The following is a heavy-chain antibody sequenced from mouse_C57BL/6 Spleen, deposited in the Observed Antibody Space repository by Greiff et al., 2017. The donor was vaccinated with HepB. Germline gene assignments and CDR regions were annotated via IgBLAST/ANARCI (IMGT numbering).Heavy chain of an antibody. J-gene: IGHJ4*01. CDR1: GYTFTDYY. D-gene: IGHD4-1*01. CDR2: INPYNGGT. CDR3: ARQTGTRAMDY. V-gene: IGHV1-19*01. Sequence: EVQLQQSGPVLVKPGASVKMSCKASGYTFTDYYMNWVKQSHGKSLEWIGVINPYNGGTSYNQKFKGKATLTVDKSSSTAYIELNSLTSEDSAVYYCARQTGTRAMDYWGQGTSVTVSS.